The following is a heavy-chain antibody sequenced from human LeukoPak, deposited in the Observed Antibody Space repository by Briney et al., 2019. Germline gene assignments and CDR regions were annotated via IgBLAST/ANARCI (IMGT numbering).Heavy chain of an antibody. J-gene: IGHJ4*02. D-gene: IGHD5-12*01. CDR1: GFTFTSSA. Sequence: SVKVSCKASGFTFTSSAMQWVRQARGQRLEWIGWIVVGSGNTNYAQKFQERVTITRDMSTSTAYMELSSLRSEDTAVCYCAVALSYWDSGYDYIFDYWGQGTLVTVSS. CDR3: AVALSYWDSGYDYIFDY. V-gene: IGHV1-58*02. CDR2: IVVGSGNT.